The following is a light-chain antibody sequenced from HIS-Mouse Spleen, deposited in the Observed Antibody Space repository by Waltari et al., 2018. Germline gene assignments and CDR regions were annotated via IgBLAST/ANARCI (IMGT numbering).Light chain of an antibody. J-gene: IGLJ2*01. CDR3: NSRDSSGNHVV. CDR1: SLRSYY. Sequence: SSELTQDPAVSVALGQTVRITCQGDSLRSYYDSWYQQKPGQAPLLVIYGKNNRPSGIPDRFSGSSSGNTASLTITGAQAEDEADYYCNSRDSSGNHVVFGGGTKLTVL. CDR2: GKN. V-gene: IGLV3-19*01.